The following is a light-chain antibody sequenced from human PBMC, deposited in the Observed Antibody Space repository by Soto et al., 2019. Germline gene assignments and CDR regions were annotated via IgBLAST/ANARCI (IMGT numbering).Light chain of an antibody. V-gene: IGKV1-5*03. CDR1: KSISNY. Sequence: DIQMTQSPSTLSASVGDRVTITCRASKSISNYLAWYQQKPGKAPKLLIYKASSLESGVTTRFSGSGSGTEFTLTISSLQPDDFATYYCQQYITSRTFGQGTKVEIK. J-gene: IGKJ1*01. CDR3: QQYITSRT. CDR2: KAS.